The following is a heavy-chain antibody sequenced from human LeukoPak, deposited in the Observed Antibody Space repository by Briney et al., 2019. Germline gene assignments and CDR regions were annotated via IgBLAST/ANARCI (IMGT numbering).Heavy chain of an antibody. Sequence: YSXNWXXXXPGKGLEWXSSISSSSSYIYYADSVKGRFTISRDNAKNSLYLQMNSLRAEDTAVYYCARVSTVSRGAFDIWGQGTMVTVSS. D-gene: IGHD4-17*01. CDR3: ARVSTVSRGAFDI. CDR2: ISSSSSYI. CDR1: YS. V-gene: IGHV3-21*01. J-gene: IGHJ3*02.